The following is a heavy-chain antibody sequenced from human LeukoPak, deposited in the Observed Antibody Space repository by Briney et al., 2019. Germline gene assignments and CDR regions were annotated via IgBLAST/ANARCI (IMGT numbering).Heavy chain of an antibody. J-gene: IGHJ6*03. CDR3: ASLRLDSSRPYYYYYMDV. Sequence: SETLSLTCAVYGGSFSGYYWSWIRQPPGKGLGWIGEINHSGSTNYNPSLKSRVTISVDTSKNQFSLKLSSVTAADTAVYYCASLRLDSSRPYYYYYMDVWGKGTTVTVSS. V-gene: IGHV4-34*01. D-gene: IGHD3-16*01. CDR1: GGSFSGYY. CDR2: INHSGST.